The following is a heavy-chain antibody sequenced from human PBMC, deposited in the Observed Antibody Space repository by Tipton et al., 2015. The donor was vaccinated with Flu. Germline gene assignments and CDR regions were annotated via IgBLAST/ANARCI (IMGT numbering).Heavy chain of an antibody. D-gene: IGHD4-11*01. V-gene: IGHV3-11*01. CDR3: ARVPERNYVDRLDY. J-gene: IGHJ4*02. Sequence: SLRLSCAASGFIFSDYYMSWVRQAPGKGLEWLSYISGSGTNIYYADSVKGRFTTSRDNAKNSLYLQMNSLRAEDTAVYYCARVPERNYVDRLDYWGQGTLVTVSS. CDR2: ISGSGTNI. CDR1: GFIFSDYY.